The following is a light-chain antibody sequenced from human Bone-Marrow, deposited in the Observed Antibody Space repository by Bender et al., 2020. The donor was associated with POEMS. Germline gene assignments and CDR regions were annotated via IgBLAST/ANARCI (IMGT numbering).Light chain of an antibody. J-gene: IGLJ2*01. CDR3: AAWDDSLSGVV. Sequence: SSELTQDPAVSVALGQTVRIPCQGDSLRNYYTTWYQQKPGQAPALVTYGKNERPSGIPDRFSGSKSGTSASLAISGLRSGDEADYYCAAWDDSLSGVVFGGGTKLTVL. CDR1: SLRNYY. V-gene: IGLV3-19*01. CDR2: GKN.